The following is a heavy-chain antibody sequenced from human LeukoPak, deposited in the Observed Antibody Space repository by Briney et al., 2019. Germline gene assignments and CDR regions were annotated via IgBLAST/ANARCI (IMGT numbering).Heavy chain of an antibody. CDR3: ARGYVDSRGWSPNWFDP. CDR1: GGSISSGGYC. Sequence: SQTLSLTCTVSGGSISSGGYCWSWIRQHPGKGLEWIGYIYYSGSTYNNPSLKSRVTISVDTSKNQFSLKLSSVTAADTAVYYCARGYVDSRGWSPNWFDPWGQGTLVTVSS. CDR2: IYYSGST. J-gene: IGHJ5*02. D-gene: IGHD6-19*01. V-gene: IGHV4-31*03.